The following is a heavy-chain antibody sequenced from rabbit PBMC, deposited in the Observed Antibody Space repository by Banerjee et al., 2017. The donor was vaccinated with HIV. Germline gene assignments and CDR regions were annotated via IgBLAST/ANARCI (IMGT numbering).Heavy chain of an antibody. J-gene: IGHJ3*01. V-gene: IGHV1S45*01. Sequence: QEQLVESGGGLVQPEGSLTLTCTASGFSFSSSYYMCWVRQAPGKGLDLIACIYTSSGSTYYARWVNGRFTISKTSSTTVTLQMTSLTAADTATYFCARSADAGCAYALWGQGTLVTVS. D-gene: IGHD6-1*01. CDR3: ARSADAGCAYAL. CDR1: GFSFSSSYY. CDR2: IYTSSGST.